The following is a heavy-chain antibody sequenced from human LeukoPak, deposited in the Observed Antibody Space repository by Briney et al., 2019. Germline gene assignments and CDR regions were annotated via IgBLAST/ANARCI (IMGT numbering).Heavy chain of an antibody. J-gene: IGHJ4*02. D-gene: IGHD6-13*01. CDR3: ARVRAGLVDY. CDR1: GYSISSGYY. V-gene: IGHV4-61*01. CDR2: IYYSGST. Sequence: SETLSLTCAVSGYSISSGYYWGWIRQPPGKGLEWIGYIYYSGSTNYNPSLKSRVTISVDTSKNQFSLKLSSVTAADTAVYYCARVRAGLVDYWGQGTLVTVSS.